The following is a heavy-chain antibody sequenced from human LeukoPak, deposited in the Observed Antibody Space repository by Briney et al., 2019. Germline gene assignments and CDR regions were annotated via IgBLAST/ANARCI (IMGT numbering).Heavy chain of an antibody. J-gene: IGHJ4*02. Sequence: SETLSLTCTVSGGSISSYYWSWIRQPPGKGLEWIGYIYYSGSTNYNPSLKSRVTISVDTSKNQFSLKLSSVTPADTAVYYCARDSHYGDPDYWGQGTLVTVSS. V-gene: IGHV4-59*01. CDR1: GGSISSYY. CDR3: ARDSHYGDPDY. CDR2: IYYSGST. D-gene: IGHD4-17*01.